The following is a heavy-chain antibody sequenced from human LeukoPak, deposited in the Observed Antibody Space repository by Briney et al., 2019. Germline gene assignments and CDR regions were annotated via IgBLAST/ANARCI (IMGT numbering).Heavy chain of an antibody. CDR1: GGTLSSYA. Sequence: GASVKVSCKASGGTLSSYAISWVRQAPGQGLEWMGRIIPILGIANYAQKFQGRVTITAHKSTSTAYMELSSLRSEDTAVYYCARDEFDYYDSSGYYVPYDYWGQGTLVTVSS. D-gene: IGHD3-22*01. J-gene: IGHJ4*02. V-gene: IGHV1-69*04. CDR2: IIPILGIA. CDR3: ARDEFDYYDSSGYYVPYDY.